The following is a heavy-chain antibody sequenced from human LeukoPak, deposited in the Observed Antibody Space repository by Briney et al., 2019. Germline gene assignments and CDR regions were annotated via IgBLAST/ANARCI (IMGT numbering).Heavy chain of an antibody. V-gene: IGHV3-7*01. CDR2: IKQDGSEK. J-gene: IGHJ4*02. Sequence: GGSLRLSCAASGFTFSSYWMSWVRQAPGKGLEWVANIKQDGSEKYYVDSVKGRFTISRDNAKNSLYLQMNSLRAEDTAVYYCARDGVRDGLYFDYWGQGTLVTVSS. CDR1: GFTFSSYW. D-gene: IGHD5-24*01. CDR3: ARDGVRDGLYFDY.